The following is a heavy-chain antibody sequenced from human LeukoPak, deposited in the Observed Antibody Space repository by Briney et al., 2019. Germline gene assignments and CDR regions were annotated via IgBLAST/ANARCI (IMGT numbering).Heavy chain of an antibody. D-gene: IGHD2-15*01. V-gene: IGHV3-21*01. CDR3: ARDKGYCSGGSCYWDY. CDR1: GFTFSSYS. J-gene: IGHJ4*02. Sequence: GGSLRLSCAASGFTFSSYSMNWVRQAPGKGLEWVSSISSSSSYIYYADSVKGRFTISGDNAKNSLYLQMNSLRAEDTAVYYCARDKGYCSGGSCYWDYWGQGTLVTVSS. CDR2: ISSSSSYI.